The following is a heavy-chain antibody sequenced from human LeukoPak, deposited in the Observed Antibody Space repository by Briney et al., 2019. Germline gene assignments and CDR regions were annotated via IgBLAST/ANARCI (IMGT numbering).Heavy chain of an antibody. CDR1: GYTFTNYG. CDR2: ISAYNGKT. Sequence: ASVKVSCKASGYTFTNYGITWMRQAPGQGLEWMGWISAYNGKTNYAQTLQGRVTMTTDTSTSTAYMELRSLRSDDTAVYYCARGAVRLLLFGDSGRKSKTYFDYWGQGTLVTVSS. D-gene: IGHD3-10*01. CDR3: ARGAVRLLLFGDSGRKSKTYFDY. J-gene: IGHJ4*02. V-gene: IGHV1-18*01.